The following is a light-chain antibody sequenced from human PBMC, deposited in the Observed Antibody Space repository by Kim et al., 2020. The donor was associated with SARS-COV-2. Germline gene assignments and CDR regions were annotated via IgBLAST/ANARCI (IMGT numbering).Light chain of an antibody. J-gene: IGLJ3*02. CDR2: GKY. CDR1: SLRNYY. CDR3: NSRDSSGDHVV. V-gene: IGLV3-19*01. Sequence: ALRQTVRLTCQGDSLRNYYATWYQQRPGQAPVLVLYGKYNRPSGIPDRFSGSASGNTASLTITGAQAEDEADYYCNSRDSSGDHVVFGGGTQLTVL.